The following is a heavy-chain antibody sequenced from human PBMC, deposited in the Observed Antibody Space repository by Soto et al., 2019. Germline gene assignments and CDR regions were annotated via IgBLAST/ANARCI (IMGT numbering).Heavy chain of an antibody. J-gene: IGHJ3*02. CDR3: ARDQNTYYYDSSGPTI. V-gene: IGHV3-33*01. D-gene: IGHD3-22*01. CDR1: GFTFSSYG. CDR2: IWYDGSNK. Sequence: TGGSLRLSCAASGFTFSSYGMHWVRQAPGKGLEWVAVIWYDGSNKYYADSVKGRFTISRDNSKNTLYLQMNSLRAEDTAVYYCARDQNTYYYDSSGPTIWGQGTMVTVSS.